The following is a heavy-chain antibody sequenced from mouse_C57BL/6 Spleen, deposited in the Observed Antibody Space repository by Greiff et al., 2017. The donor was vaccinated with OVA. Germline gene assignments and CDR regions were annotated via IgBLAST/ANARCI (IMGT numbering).Heavy chain of an antibody. D-gene: IGHD1-1*01. Sequence: EVKLMESGGGLVKPGGSLKLSCAASGFTFSSYAMSWVRQTPEKRLEWVATISDGGSYTYYPDNVKGRFTLSRDNAKNNLYLQMSHLKSEDTAMYYCARGTTVDGYFDYWGQGTTLTVSS. CDR1: GFTFSSYA. CDR2: ISDGGSYT. CDR3: ARGTTVDGYFDY. J-gene: IGHJ2*01. V-gene: IGHV5-4*03.